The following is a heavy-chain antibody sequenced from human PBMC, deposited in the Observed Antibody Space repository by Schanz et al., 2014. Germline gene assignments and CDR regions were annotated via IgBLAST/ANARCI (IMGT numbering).Heavy chain of an antibody. J-gene: IGHJ4*02. CDR2: IYSGVST. CDR1: GFIVSSTY. V-gene: IGHV3-66*01. Sequence: EVQLVESGGDLVQPGGSQRLSCAASGFIVSSTYMTWVRQAPGKGLEWVSIIYSGVSTYYADSVKGRFTISRDNSKNTVYLQMNSLRGEDTGMYYCARGRTFDYWGQGTLVTVSS. CDR3: ARGRTFDY.